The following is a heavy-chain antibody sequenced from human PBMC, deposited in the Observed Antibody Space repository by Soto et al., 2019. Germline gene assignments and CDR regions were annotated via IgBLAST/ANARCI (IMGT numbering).Heavy chain of an antibody. Sequence: SETLSLTCSASGGSITSSSRFWGWVRQPPGKGLEWIGTIYFTGNTYYTPSLKSRLTMSIDTSKNEFSLRQNPVTAADTAVYYCAGQTFTIAAASYGRSNWFDPWGPGTLVTVSS. CDR2: IYFTGNT. J-gene: IGHJ5*02. CDR3: AGQTFTIAAASYGRSNWFDP. D-gene: IGHD6-25*01. CDR1: GGSITSSSRF. V-gene: IGHV4-39*01.